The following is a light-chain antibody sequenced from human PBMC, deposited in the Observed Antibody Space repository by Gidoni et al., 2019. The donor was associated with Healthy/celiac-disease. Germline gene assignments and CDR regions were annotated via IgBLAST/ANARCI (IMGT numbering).Light chain of an antibody. CDR3: QQYGSSPPNT. Sequence: EIVLTQSPGTLSLSPGESATLSCRASQSVSSSYLAWYQQKPGQAPRLLIYGASSRSTGIPDRFSGSGSGTDFTLTISRLVPEDFAVYYCQQYGSSPPNTFGGGTKVEIK. CDR1: QSVSSSY. J-gene: IGKJ4*01. CDR2: GAS. V-gene: IGKV3-20*01.